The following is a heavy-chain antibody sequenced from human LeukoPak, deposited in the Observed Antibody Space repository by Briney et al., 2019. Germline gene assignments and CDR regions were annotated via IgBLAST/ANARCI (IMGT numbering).Heavy chain of an antibody. J-gene: IGHJ5*02. CDR2: ISTSGST. CDR3: AVARGVRGAGNWFDP. CDR1: GGAISNGTYY. V-gene: IGHV4-61*02. D-gene: IGHD3-10*01. Sequence: PSQTLSLTCSVSGGAISNGTYYWSWLRQPAGQGLGWIGRISTSGSTAYNPSLKSRVTTSVDTSKNQFSLQLISVLAADTPMYYWAVARGVRGAGNWFDPWGQGTLVTVSS.